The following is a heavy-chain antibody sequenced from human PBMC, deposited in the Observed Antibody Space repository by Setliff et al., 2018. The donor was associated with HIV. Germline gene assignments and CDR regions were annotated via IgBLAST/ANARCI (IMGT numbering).Heavy chain of an antibody. J-gene: IGHJ6*03. CDR2: INHSGST. Sequence: SETLSLTCAVYGGSFSGYYWSWIRQPPGKGLEWIGEINHSGSTNYNPSLKSRVTISVDTSKNQFSLKLSSVTAADTAVCYCARDRYTWNYGKNYMDVWGKGTTVTAP. V-gene: IGHV4-34*01. CDR3: ARDRYTWNYGKNYMDV. D-gene: IGHD1-7*01. CDR1: GGSFSGYY.